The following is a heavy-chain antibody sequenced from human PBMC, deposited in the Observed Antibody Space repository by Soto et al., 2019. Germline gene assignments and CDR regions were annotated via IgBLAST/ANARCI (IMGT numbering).Heavy chain of an antibody. J-gene: IGHJ4*02. CDR2: FHHTGST. V-gene: IGHV4-4*02. CDR3: ASRGGLAYFDY. D-gene: IGHD3-3*01. Sequence: QVQLQESGPGLVKPLGTLSLTCGVSGGSISSSNWWSWVRQPPGKGLEWIGEFHHTGSTNYNPSLKSRVTISLGKSKNQFSLKLTSVTAADTAVYYCASRGGLAYFDYWGQGTLVTVSS. CDR1: GGSISSSNW.